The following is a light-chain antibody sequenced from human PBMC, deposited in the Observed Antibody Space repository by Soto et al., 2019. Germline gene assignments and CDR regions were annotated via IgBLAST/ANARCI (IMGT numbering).Light chain of an antibody. V-gene: IGKV3-20*01. CDR3: QQYGSSGT. Sequence: IVLTQSPGTRSSSPGYRTNLCCRASQSISRYLAWYQQKPGQGPRLLIYGASNRATGIPDRFSGSGSGTDFTLTISRLEPEDFAVYYCQQYGSSGTFGQGTKVDNK. J-gene: IGKJ1*01. CDR1: QSISRY. CDR2: GAS.